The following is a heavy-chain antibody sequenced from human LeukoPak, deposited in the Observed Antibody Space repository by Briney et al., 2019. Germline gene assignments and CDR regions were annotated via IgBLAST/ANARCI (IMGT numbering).Heavy chain of an antibody. CDR1: GYTFSSYG. Sequence: ASVKVSCKASGYTFSSYGISWVRQAPGQGLEWMGWISAYDDNTNYAQNFRGRVAMTTDTSTSTAYMELRSPRSDDTAVYYCARDVTAAFARFAFDIWGQGTMVTVSS. J-gene: IGHJ3*02. CDR3: ARDVTAAFARFAFDI. V-gene: IGHV1-18*01. CDR2: ISAYDDNT. D-gene: IGHD6-13*01.